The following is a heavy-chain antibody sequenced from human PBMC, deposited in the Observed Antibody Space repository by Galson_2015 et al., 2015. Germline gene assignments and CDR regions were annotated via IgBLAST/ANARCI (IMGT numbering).Heavy chain of an antibody. D-gene: IGHD2-15*01. CDR2: MNPNSGNT. Sequence: SVKVSCKASGYTFTSFDINWVRQATGQGLEWMGWMNPNSGNTGYAQKFQGRVTMTRNPSISTAYMELSSLRSEDTAVYYCARAYCSGGSCYGFDFWGQGCQVTVSS. J-gene: IGHJ4*02. CDR1: GYTFTSFD. CDR3: ARAYCSGGSCYGFDF. V-gene: IGHV1-8*01.